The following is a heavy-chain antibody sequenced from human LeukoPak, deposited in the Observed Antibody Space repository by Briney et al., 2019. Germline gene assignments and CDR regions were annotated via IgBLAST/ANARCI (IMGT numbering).Heavy chain of an antibody. V-gene: IGHV3-30*02. CDR1: TFAFSNYG. CDR3: ARVTGELLLLYY. Sequence: GGSLRLSCAASTFAFSNYGMHWVRQAPGKGLEWVAFIQYDGRNKYYADSVKGRFTISRDNAKNSLYLQMNSLRAEDTAVYYCARVTGELLLLYYWGQGTLVTVSS. CDR2: IQYDGRNK. J-gene: IGHJ4*02. D-gene: IGHD1-26*01.